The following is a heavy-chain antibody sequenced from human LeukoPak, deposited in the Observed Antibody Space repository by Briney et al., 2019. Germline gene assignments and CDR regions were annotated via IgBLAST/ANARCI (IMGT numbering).Heavy chain of an antibody. CDR3: ARRRDFIDY. D-gene: IGHD3/OR15-3a*01. Sequence: GGPLSLSCEASGLTLRGFAMSWARKARGRGLEWVSAISGSGGSTYYADSVKGRFTISRDNSKNTLYLQMNSLRAEDTAVYYCARRRDFIDYWGQGTLVTVSS. CDR2: ISGSGGST. CDR1: GLTLRGFA. V-gene: IGHV3-23*01. J-gene: IGHJ4*02.